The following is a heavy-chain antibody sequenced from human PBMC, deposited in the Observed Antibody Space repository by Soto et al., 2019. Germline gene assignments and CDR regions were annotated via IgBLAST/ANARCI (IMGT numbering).Heavy chain of an antibody. CDR1: GFTFSSYA. V-gene: IGHV3-23*01. Sequence: GGSLRLSCAASGFTFSSYAMSWVRQAPGKGLEWVSAISGSGGSTYYADSVKGRFTISRDNSKNTLYLQMNSLRAEDTAVYYCAKDRPLSIFGVVLTVDYWGQGTLVTVSS. J-gene: IGHJ4*02. D-gene: IGHD3-3*01. CDR2: ISGSGGST. CDR3: AKDRPLSIFGVVLTVDY.